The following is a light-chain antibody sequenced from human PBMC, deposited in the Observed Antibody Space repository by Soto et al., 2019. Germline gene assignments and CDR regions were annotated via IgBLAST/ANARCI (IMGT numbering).Light chain of an antibody. Sequence: EIVMTQSPVTLSVSPGERATLSCRASQSVSSSLAWFQQKPGQAPRLLIYGASTRATGIPARFSGSGSGTEFTLTISSLQSEDFAVYYCQQYNVWPLTFGGGTKVEFK. CDR3: QQYNVWPLT. J-gene: IGKJ4*01. CDR2: GAS. V-gene: IGKV3-15*01. CDR1: QSVSSS.